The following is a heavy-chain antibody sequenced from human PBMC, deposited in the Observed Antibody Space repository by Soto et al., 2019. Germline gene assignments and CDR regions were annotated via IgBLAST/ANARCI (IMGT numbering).Heavy chain of an antibody. J-gene: IGHJ4*02. Sequence: GGSLRLSCAVSGVTFSSYWMDWVRQAPGKGLVWVSRIKSDGTSIRYADSVKGRFIISRDNAKNTLYLQMNSLRAEDTAVYFCMTNPWYWGQGTLVTVSS. CDR1: GVTFSSYW. D-gene: IGHD4-17*01. CDR2: IKSDGTSI. V-gene: IGHV3-74*01. CDR3: MTNPWY.